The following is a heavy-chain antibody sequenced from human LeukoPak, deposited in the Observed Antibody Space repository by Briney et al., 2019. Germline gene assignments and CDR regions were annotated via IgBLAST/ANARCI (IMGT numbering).Heavy chain of an antibody. Sequence: SETLSLTCTVSGGSISSYYWSWIRQPAGKGLEWIGRIYTSRSTNYNPSLKSRVTMSVDTSKNQFSLKLSSVTAADTAVYYCARGGDIVVVPAAISGMYYYYGMDVWGQGTTVTVSS. CDR1: GGSISSYY. V-gene: IGHV4-4*07. J-gene: IGHJ6*02. CDR2: IYTSRST. D-gene: IGHD2-2*02. CDR3: ARGGDIVVVPAAISGMYYYYGMDV.